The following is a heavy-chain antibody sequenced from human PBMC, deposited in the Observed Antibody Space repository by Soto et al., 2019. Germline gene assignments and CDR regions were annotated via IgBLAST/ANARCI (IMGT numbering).Heavy chain of an antibody. V-gene: IGHV1-69*01. D-gene: IGHD3-22*01. Sequence: QVQLVQSGAEVKKPGSSVKVSCKASGGTFSSYAISWVRQAPGQGLEWMGGIIPIFGTANYAQKFQGRVTITADEFTSTAYMELSSLRFEDTAVYYCARSRNYYDSSGPKFDYWGQGTLVTVSS. CDR3: ARSRNYYDSSGPKFDY. J-gene: IGHJ4*02. CDR2: IIPIFGTA. CDR1: GGTFSSYA.